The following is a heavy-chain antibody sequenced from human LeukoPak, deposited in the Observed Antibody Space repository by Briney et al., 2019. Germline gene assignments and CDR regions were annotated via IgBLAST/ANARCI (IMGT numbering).Heavy chain of an antibody. D-gene: IGHD4-17*01. CDR1: SASMSTYY. CDR2: INPRGGV. Sequence: SETLSLTCTVSSASMSTYYWSWIRQPAGGALEWVGRINPRGGVNYSPSLKSRISLSLDTSKDQFSLKLTSVTAADTALYYCARSDYGADPSYDAFDIWGQGTMVTVSS. CDR3: ARSDYGADPSYDAFDI. V-gene: IGHV4-4*07. J-gene: IGHJ3*02.